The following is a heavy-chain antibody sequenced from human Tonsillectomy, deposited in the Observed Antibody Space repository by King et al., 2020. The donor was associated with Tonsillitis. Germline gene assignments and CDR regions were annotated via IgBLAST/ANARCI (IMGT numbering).Heavy chain of an antibody. V-gene: IGHV3-23*03. CDR3: ARIYDSSGYYHWYFDL. J-gene: IGHJ2*01. CDR2: IYRDGTST. CDR1: GFTFSSYV. D-gene: IGHD3-22*01. Sequence: VQLVESGGGLVQPGGSLRLSCAASGFTFSSYVMSWVRQAPGKGLEWVSIIYRDGTSTNYADSVRGRFTIYRDNSKNMLYLQMNSLRAEDTAVYYCARIYDSSGYYHWYFDLWGRGTLVTVSS.